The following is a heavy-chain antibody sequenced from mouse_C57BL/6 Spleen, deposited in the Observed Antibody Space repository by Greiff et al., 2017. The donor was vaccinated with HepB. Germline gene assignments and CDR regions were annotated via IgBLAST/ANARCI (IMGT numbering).Heavy chain of an antibody. D-gene: IGHD2-5*01. CDR3: ARIIDYSNYNN. J-gene: IGHJ2*01. CDR1: GYTFTSYW. V-gene: IGHV1-59*01. CDR2: IDPSDSYT. Sequence: QVQLQQPGAELVRPGTSVKLSCKASGYTFTSYWMHWVKQRPGQGLEWIGVIDPSDSYTNYNQKFKGKATLTVDTSSSTAYMQLSSLTSEDSAVYYCARIIDYSNYNNWGQGTTLTVSS.